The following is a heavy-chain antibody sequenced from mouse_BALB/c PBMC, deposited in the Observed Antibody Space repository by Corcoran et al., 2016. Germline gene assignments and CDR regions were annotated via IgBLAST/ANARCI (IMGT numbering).Heavy chain of an antibody. J-gene: IGHJ3*01. CDR3: ARNYGSSQAWFAY. Sequence: EVQLQQSGPELVKPGASVKMSCKASGYTFTSYVMHWVKQKPGQGLEWIGYINPYNDGTKYNEKVKGKATLTSDKSSSTAYMELSSLTSEDSAVYYCARNYGSSQAWFAYWGQGTLVTVSA. CDR2: INPYNDGT. V-gene: IGHV1S136*01. CDR1: GYTFTSYV. D-gene: IGHD1-1*01.